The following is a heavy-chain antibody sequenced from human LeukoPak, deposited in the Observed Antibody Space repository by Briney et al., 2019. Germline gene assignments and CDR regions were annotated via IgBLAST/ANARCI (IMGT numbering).Heavy chain of an antibody. CDR2: INAGNGNT. CDR3: ATARGEDTHYYYYGMDV. D-gene: IGHD3-16*01. J-gene: IGHJ6*02. CDR1: GFTFSSYA. V-gene: IGHV1-3*01. Sequence: GGSLRLSCAASGFTFSSYAMHWVRQAPGQRLEWMGWINAGNGNTKYSQKFQGRVTITRDTSASTAYMELSSLRSEDTAVYYCATARGEDTHYYYYGMDVWGQGTTVTVSS.